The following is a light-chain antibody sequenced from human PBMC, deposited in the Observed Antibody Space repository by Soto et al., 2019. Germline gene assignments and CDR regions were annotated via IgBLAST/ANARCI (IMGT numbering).Light chain of an antibody. Sequence: QSALTQPPSASGSLGQSVTISCTGTRSDIGGYNYVSWYLQYPGKAPKLMIYDVYKRPSGVPDRFSGSKSGNTSSLTVSGHHAEDEADYYCSSYAVNNKVVFGGGTKLTVL. CDR3: SSYAVNNKVV. J-gene: IGLJ2*01. CDR2: DVY. CDR1: RSDIGGYNY. V-gene: IGLV2-8*01.